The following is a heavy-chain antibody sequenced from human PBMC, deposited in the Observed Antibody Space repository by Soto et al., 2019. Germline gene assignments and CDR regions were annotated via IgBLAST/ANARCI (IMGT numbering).Heavy chain of an antibody. CDR3: AKVGSKGKYCSSTSCSFQH. J-gene: IGHJ1*01. Sequence: GGSLRLSCAASGFSFSTYGMHWVRQAPGKGLEWVAFISNDGSNKYYADSVKGRFTISRDNSKNTLYLQMNSLRAEDTAVYYCAKVGSKGKYCSSTSCSFQHWGQGTLVTVSS. D-gene: IGHD2-2*01. CDR1: GFSFSTYG. V-gene: IGHV3-30*18. CDR2: ISNDGSNK.